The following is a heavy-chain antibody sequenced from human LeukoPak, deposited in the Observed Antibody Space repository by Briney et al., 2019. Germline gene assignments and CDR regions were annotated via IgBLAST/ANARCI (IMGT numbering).Heavy chain of an antibody. Sequence: GGSLRLSCAASGFTFSSYGMHWVRQAPGKGLEWVAFIRYDGSNKYYADSVKGRFTISRDNSKNTLYLQMNSLRAEDTAMYYCAREENSKWYIAFDSWGQGTLVIVSS. CDR2: IRYDGSNK. CDR1: GFTFSSYG. V-gene: IGHV3-30*02. J-gene: IGHJ4*02. CDR3: AREENSKWYIAFDS. D-gene: IGHD2-8*01.